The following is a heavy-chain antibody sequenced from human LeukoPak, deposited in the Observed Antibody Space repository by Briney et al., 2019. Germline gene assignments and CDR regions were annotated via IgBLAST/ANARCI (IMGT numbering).Heavy chain of an antibody. CDR1: GYTLTELS. CDR2: FDPEDGET. J-gene: IGHJ4*02. D-gene: IGHD6-13*01. Sequence: TSVKVSFKVSGYTLTELSMHWVRQAPGKGLEWMGGFDPEDGETIYAQKFQGRVTMTEDTSTDTAYMELSSLRSEDTAVYYCATSGIAAAGTELDYWGQGTLVTVSS. V-gene: IGHV1-24*01. CDR3: ATSGIAAAGTELDY.